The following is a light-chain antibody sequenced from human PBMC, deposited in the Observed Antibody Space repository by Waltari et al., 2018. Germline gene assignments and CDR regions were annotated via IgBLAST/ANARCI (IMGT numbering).Light chain of an antibody. CDR2: GKD. V-gene: IGLV1-40*01. CDR1: SSNIGGDYD. Sequence: QTVLTQPPSVSGAPGQRVAISCTGSSSNIGGDYDVHWYQQLPGTAPKLRIYGKDERLTGGPDPFSGSKSGTSASLAITGLHAEDEADYYCQSDDRRLSAWVFGGGTKLTVL. CDR3: QSDDRRLSAWV. J-gene: IGLJ3*02.